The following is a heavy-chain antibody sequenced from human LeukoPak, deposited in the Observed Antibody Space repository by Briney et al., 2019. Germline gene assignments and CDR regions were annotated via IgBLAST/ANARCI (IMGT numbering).Heavy chain of an antibody. V-gene: IGHV3-74*01. J-gene: IGHJ4*02. Sequence: PGGSLRLSCAASGFTFTSYWMHWVRQAPGKGLVWVSRINSDGSTTNYADSVKGRFTISRDNAKNTLYLQMNSLRGEDTAVYYCAKAWGTPHDFWSQGTLVTVSS. CDR3: AKAWGTPHDF. CDR2: INSDGSTT. D-gene: IGHD3-3*01. CDR1: GFTFTSYW.